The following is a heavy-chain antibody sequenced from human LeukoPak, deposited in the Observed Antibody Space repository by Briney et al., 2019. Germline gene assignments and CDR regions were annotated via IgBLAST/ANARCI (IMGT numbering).Heavy chain of an antibody. V-gene: IGHV3-30*04. D-gene: IGHD3-10*01. Sequence: WGSLRLSCVASGFTLITNAMRWVRQAPGKGLEWVAVISYDGSDEYYADSVKGRFTISRDNSKNTLYLQMSSLSSEDTAVYYCARENWMDRGLSGQFDYWGQGTLVTASS. CDR3: ARENWMDRGLSGQFDY. J-gene: IGHJ4*02. CDR1: GFTLITNA. CDR2: ISYDGSDE.